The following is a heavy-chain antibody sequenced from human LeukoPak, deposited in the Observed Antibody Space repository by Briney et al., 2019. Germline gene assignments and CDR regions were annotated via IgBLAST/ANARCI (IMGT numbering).Heavy chain of an antibody. V-gene: IGHV3-48*04. J-gene: IGHJ3*02. D-gene: IGHD1-26*01. Sequence: GGSLRLSCAASGFTFSSYSMNWVRQAPGKGLEWVSYISSSSSTIHYADSVKGRFTISRDNAKNSLYLQMNSLRAEDTAVYYCARDPAGGSYYSAFDIWGQGTMVTVSS. CDR2: ISSSSSTI. CDR1: GFTFSSYS. CDR3: ARDPAGGSYYSAFDI.